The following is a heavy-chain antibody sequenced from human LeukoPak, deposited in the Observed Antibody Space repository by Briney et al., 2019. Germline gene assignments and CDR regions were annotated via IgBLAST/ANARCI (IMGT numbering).Heavy chain of an antibody. Sequence: GGSPRLSCAAPGFTFSSYSMNWVRQAPGKGLEWVSSISSSSSYIYYADSVKGRFTISRDNAKNSLYLQMNSLRAEDTAVYYCARSPFAAKVLWLAHFDYWGQGTLVTVSS. CDR3: ARSPFAAKVLWLAHFDY. J-gene: IGHJ4*02. D-gene: IGHD2-21*01. V-gene: IGHV3-21*01. CDR2: ISSSSSYI. CDR1: GFTFSSYS.